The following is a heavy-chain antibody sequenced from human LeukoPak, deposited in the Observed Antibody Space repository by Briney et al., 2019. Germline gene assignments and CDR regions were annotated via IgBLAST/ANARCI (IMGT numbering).Heavy chain of an antibody. Sequence: SVKVSCKGSGGTFSSYAISWVRQAPGQGLEWMGGIIPIFGTANYAQKFQGRVTITADESTSTAYMELSSLRSEDTAVYYCARDPRPITMVRGVIGGNWFDPWGQGTLVTVSS. CDR2: IIPIFGTA. V-gene: IGHV1-69*13. J-gene: IGHJ5*02. CDR3: ARDPRPITMVRGVIGGNWFDP. CDR1: GGTFSSYA. D-gene: IGHD3-10*01.